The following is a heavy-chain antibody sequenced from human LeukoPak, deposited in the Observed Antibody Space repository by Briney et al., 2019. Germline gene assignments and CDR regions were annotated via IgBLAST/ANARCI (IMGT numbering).Heavy chain of an antibody. D-gene: IGHD1-26*01. CDR2: ISGSGGST. CDR3: AKGHGPRGVGATNP. J-gene: IGHJ5*02. V-gene: IGHV3-23*01. CDR1: GFTFSSYA. Sequence: GASLRLSCAASGFTFSSYAMSWVRQAPGKGLEWVSAISGSGGSTYYADSEKGRFTISRDNSKNTLYLQMDSLRAEDTAVYYCAKGHGPRGVGATNPWGQGTLVTVSS.